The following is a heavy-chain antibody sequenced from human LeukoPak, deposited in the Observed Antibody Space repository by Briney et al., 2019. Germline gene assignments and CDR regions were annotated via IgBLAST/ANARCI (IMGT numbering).Heavy chain of an antibody. CDR1: GFTFNDAW. Sequence: GGSLRLSCAASGFTFNDAWMTWVRQAPGKGLEWVGRIKSKTDGGTTDYAAPVKGRFTISRDDSKTTLYLQMNSLKTEDTAVYYCTTTLAVASTSMGYWGQGTLVTVSS. J-gene: IGHJ4*02. D-gene: IGHD6-19*01. V-gene: IGHV3-15*01. CDR2: IKSKTDGGTT. CDR3: TTTLAVASTSMGY.